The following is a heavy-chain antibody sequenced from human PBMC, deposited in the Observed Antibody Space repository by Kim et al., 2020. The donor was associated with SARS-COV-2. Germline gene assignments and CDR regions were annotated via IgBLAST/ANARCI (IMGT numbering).Heavy chain of an antibody. CDR3: ARSGNYYDFWSGYYSWFDP. CDR2: IIPIFGTA. J-gene: IGHJ5*02. Sequence: SVKVSCKASGGTFSSYAISWVRQAPGQGLEWMGGIIPIFGTANYAQKFQGRVTITADESTSTAYMELSSLRSEDTAVYYCARSGNYYDFWSGYYSWFDPWGQGTLVTVSS. V-gene: IGHV1-69*13. CDR1: GGTFSSYA. D-gene: IGHD3-3*01.